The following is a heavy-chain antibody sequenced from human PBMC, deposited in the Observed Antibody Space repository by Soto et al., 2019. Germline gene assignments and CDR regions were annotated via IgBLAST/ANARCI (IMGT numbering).Heavy chain of an antibody. CDR1: VYTFTSYA. Sequence: TSVKVTCKASVYTFTSYARHWVRQAPGQRLEWMGWINAGNGNTKYSQKFQGRVTITRDTSASTAYMELSSLRSEDTAVYYCASSYSNYALIDYYYYGMDVWGQGTTVTVSS. J-gene: IGHJ6*02. D-gene: IGHD4-4*01. CDR2: INAGNGNT. V-gene: IGHV1-3*01. CDR3: ASSYSNYALIDYYYYGMDV.